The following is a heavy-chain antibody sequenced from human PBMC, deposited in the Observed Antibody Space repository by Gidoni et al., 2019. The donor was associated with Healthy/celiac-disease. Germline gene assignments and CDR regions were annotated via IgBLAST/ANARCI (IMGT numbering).Heavy chain of an antibody. V-gene: IGHV4-39*01. CDR2: IYYSGST. CDR1: GGSISSSSYY. CDR3: ARQIRPYSSSWGYFDY. Sequence: QLQLQESGPGLVKPSETLSLTCTVSGGSISSSSYYWGWIRQPPGKGLEWIGSIYYSGSTYYNPSLKSRVTISVDTSKNQFSLKLSSVTAADTAVYYCARQIRPYSSSWGYFDYWGQGTLVTVSS. J-gene: IGHJ4*02. D-gene: IGHD6-13*01.